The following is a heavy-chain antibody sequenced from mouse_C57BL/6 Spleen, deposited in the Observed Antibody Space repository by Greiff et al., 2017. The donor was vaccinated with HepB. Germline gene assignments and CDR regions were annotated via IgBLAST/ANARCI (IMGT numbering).Heavy chain of an antibody. CDR1: GYTFTSYW. Sequence: QVQLQQPGAELVRPGTSVKLSCKASGYTFTSYWMHWVKQRPGQGLEWIGVIDPSDSYTNYNQKFEGKATLTVDTSSSTAYMQLSSLTSEDSAVYYCARLYYGSSHAMDYWGQGTSVTVSS. CDR2: IDPSDSYT. D-gene: IGHD1-1*01. V-gene: IGHV1-59*01. J-gene: IGHJ4*01. CDR3: ARLYYGSSHAMDY.